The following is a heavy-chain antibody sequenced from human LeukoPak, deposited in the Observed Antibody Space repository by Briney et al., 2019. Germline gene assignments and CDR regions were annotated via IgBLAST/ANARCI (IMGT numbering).Heavy chain of an antibody. CDR2: LSGSGYNA. V-gene: IGHV3-23*01. CDR1: GFTFSGHA. J-gene: IGHJ4*02. Sequence: GGSLRLSRAASGFTFSGHALSWVRQAPGKGLEWVSSLSGSGYNAYYADSVKGRFTISRDNSKNTVYLQMNSLRAEDTAVYYCAKDPYGTRYFDYWGQGTLVTVSS. D-gene: IGHD2-2*01. CDR3: AKDPYGTRYFDY.